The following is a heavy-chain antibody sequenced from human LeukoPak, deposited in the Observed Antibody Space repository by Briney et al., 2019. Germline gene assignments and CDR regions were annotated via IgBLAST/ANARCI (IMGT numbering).Heavy chain of an antibody. CDR2: ISEDGIST. J-gene: IGHJ4*02. V-gene: IGHV3-43*02. CDR3: AKGSRPLLYDSRHTDLDY. CDR1: GFTFHDYA. D-gene: IGHD3-22*01. Sequence: GGSLRLSCAASGFTFHDYAMHWVRQAPGKGLEWVSLISEDGISTYYADSVKGRFTISRDNSKNSLYLQMNSLSTEDTALYYCAKGSRPLLYDSRHTDLDYWGQGTLVTVSS.